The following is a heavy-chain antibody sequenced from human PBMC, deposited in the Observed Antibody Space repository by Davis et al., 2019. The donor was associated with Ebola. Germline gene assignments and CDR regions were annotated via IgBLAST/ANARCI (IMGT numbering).Heavy chain of an antibody. D-gene: IGHD2-2*01. CDR3: AVASAYGPFDY. V-gene: IGHV5-51*01. CDR1: GYSFTSYW. CDR2: IYPGDSDT. J-gene: IGHJ4*01. Sequence: GESLKISCKGSGYSFTSYWIGWVRQMPGKGLEWMGIIYPGDSDTRYSPSFQGQVTISADWSITTAYLQWNSLKPSDTAIYYCAVASAYGPFDYWGQGTLLTVSS.